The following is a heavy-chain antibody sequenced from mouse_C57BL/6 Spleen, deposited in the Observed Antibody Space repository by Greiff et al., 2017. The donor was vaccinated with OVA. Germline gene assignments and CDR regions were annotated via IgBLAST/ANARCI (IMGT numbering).Heavy chain of an antibody. Sequence: QVQLKQPGAELVKPGASVKLSCKASGYTFTSYWMQWVKQRPGQGLEWIGEIDPSDSYTNYNQKFKGKATLTVDTSSSTAYMQLSSLTSEDSAVYYCARGTTAQATWYFDVWGTGTTVTVSS. J-gene: IGHJ1*03. D-gene: IGHD3-2*02. CDR1: GYTFTSYW. CDR2: IDPSDSYT. CDR3: ARGTTAQATWYFDV. V-gene: IGHV1-50*01.